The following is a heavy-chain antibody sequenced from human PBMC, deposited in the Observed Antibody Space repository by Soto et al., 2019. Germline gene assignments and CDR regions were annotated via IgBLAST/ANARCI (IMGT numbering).Heavy chain of an antibody. CDR1: GFSLSTSGAA. J-gene: IGHJ5*02. D-gene: IGHD3-3*01. CDR2: IYWDGDK. Sequence: QINLIESGPTLVKPTQTLTLTCTFSGFSLSTSGAAVGWVRQPPGRALEGLALIYWDGDKRYNASLGNRLTSTKATTINHAVLTLTNVEPADTATYYCAHRATMTIFGLIIDAGIWFDPWGQGTRVIVSS. V-gene: IGHV2-5*02. CDR3: AHRATMTIFGLIIDAGIWFDP.